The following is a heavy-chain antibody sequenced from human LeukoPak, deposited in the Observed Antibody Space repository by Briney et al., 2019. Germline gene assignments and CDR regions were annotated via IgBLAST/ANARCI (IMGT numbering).Heavy chain of an antibody. CDR3: AAEGSYNWNGGWFDP. D-gene: IGHD1-1*01. Sequence: SVKVSCKASGGTFSSYAISWVRQAPGQGLEWMGGIIPIFGTASYAQKFQGRVTITADESTSTAYMELSSLRSEDTAVYYCAAEGSYNWNGGWFDPWGQGTLVTVSS. CDR1: GGTFSSYA. V-gene: IGHV1-69*13. J-gene: IGHJ5*02. CDR2: IIPIFGTA.